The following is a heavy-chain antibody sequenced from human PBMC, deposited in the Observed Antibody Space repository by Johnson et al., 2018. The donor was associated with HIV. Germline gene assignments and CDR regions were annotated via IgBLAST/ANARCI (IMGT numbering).Heavy chain of an antibody. CDR3: ARPTRDYYDSSGYPPMLFDI. CDR2: IQYDGGDK. Sequence: QVQLVESGGGVVQPGGSLRISCAASGFTFRTNGMHWVRQAPGKGLEWVSFIQYDGGDKSYVDSLKGRFTVSSDHSKNTLYLQMNSLRAEDTAVHYCARPTRDYYDSSGYPPMLFDIWGQGTMVTVSS. V-gene: IGHV3-30*02. D-gene: IGHD3-22*01. J-gene: IGHJ3*02. CDR1: GFTFRTNG.